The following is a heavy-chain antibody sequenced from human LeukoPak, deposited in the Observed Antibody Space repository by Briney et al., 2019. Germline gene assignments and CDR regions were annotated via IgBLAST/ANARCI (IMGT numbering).Heavy chain of an antibody. D-gene: IGHD3-22*01. J-gene: IGHJ4*02. CDR3: ARESSGYLY. V-gene: IGHV3-21*01. CDR2: ISSGSSFI. Sequence: PGGSLRLSCAASGFTFSTYSINWVRQAPGKGLGWVSSISSGSSFIYYADSVKGRFTISIHNAKNSLFLQMNSLRPEDTAVYYCARESSGYLYWGQGTLVTVSS. CDR1: GFTFSTYS.